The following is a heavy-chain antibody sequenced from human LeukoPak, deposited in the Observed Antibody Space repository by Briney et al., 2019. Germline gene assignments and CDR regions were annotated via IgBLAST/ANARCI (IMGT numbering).Heavy chain of an antibody. CDR2: IIPIFGTA. J-gene: IGHJ6*03. CDR3: ARGLMDIVVVVAATPGPYYYMDV. V-gene: IGHV1-69*01. Sequence: SVKDSCKASGGTFSSYAISWVRQAPGQGLEWMGGIIPIFGTANYAQKFQGRVTITADESTSTAYMELSSLRSEDTAVYYCARGLMDIVVVVAATPGPYYYMDVWGKGTTVTVSS. CDR1: GGTFSSYA. D-gene: IGHD2-15*01.